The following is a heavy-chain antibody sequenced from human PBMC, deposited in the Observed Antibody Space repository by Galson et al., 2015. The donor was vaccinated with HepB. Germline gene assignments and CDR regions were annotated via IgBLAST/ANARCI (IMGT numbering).Heavy chain of an antibody. V-gene: IGHV3-66*01. CDR3: ARAIHDSRKGPNFDY. J-gene: IGHJ4*02. Sequence: SLRLSCAASGFTVSSNYMSWVRQAPGKGLEWVSVIYSGGSTYYADSVKGRFTISRDNSKNTLYLQMNSLRAEDTAVYYCARAIHDSRKGPNFDYWGQGTLVTVSS. D-gene: IGHD4-11*01. CDR1: GFTVSSNY. CDR2: IYSGGST.